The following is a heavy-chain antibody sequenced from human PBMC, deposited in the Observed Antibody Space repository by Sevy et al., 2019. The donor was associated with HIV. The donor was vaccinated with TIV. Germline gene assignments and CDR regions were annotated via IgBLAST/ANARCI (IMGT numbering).Heavy chain of an antibody. V-gene: IGHV4-38-2*01. D-gene: IGHD3-22*01. Sequence: SETLSLTCAVSGYSISSGYYWGWIRQPPGKGLEWIGSIYHSGSTYYTPSLKSRVTISVDTSKNQFSLKLSSVTAADTAVYYCARKGSYYDSSGYPSWFDPWGQGTLVTVSS. CDR2: IYHSGST. CDR3: ARKGSYYDSSGYPSWFDP. J-gene: IGHJ5*02. CDR1: GYSISSGYY.